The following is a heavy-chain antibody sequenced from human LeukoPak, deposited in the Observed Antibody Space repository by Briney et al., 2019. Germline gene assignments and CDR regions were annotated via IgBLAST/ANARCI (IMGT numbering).Heavy chain of an antibody. CDR1: GFTFSDYY. CDR3: ARDSAHVVVVPVVIPPGLDNWFDP. CDR2: ISGSSSNT. J-gene: IGHJ5*02. Sequence: GGSLRLSCAASGFTFSDYYMSWIRQAPGKGLEWVSYISGSSSNTKYADSVKGRFTISRDNAKNSLYLQMNSLRAEDTAVYYCARDSAHVVVVPVVIPPGLDNWFDPWGQGTLVTVSS. V-gene: IGHV3-11*05. D-gene: IGHD2-2*01.